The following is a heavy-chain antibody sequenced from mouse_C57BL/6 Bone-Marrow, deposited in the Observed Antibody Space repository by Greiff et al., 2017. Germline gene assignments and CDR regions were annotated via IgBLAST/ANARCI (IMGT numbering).Heavy chain of an antibody. J-gene: IGHJ3*01. CDR3: ARHRRYYGSSPWFAY. CDR1: GFTFSSYT. V-gene: IGHV5-9*01. CDR2: ISGGGGNT. D-gene: IGHD1-1*01. Sequence: DVMLVESGGGLVKPGGSLKLSCAASGFTFSSYTMSWVRQTPEKRLEWVATISGGGGNTYYPDSVKGRFTISRDNAKNTLYLQMSSLRSEDTALYYCARHRRYYGSSPWFAYWGQGTLVTVSA.